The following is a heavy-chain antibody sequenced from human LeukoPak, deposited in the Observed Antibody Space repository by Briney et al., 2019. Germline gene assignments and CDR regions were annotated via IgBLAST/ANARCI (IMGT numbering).Heavy chain of an antibody. CDR2: ISGSGGST. CDR3: ASTMTTVTTGADY. Sequence: GGSLRLSCAASGFTFSTYAMSWVRQAPGKGLEWVSAISGSGGSTYYADSVKGRFTISRDNSKNTLYLQMNSLRAEDTAVYYCASTMTTVTTGADYWGQGTLVTVSS. V-gene: IGHV3-23*01. CDR1: GFTFSTYA. D-gene: IGHD4-17*01. J-gene: IGHJ4*02.